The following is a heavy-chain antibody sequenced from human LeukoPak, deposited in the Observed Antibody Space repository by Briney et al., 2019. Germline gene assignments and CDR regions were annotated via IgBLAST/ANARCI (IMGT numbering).Heavy chain of an antibody. V-gene: IGHV4-34*01. D-gene: IGHD3-3*01. J-gene: IGHJ4*02. CDR2: INHSGST. Sequence: PETLSLTCAVYGGSFSGYYWSWIRQPPGKGLEWIGEINHSGSTNYNPSLKSRVTISVDTSKNQFSLKLSSVTAADTAVYYCARRRGGYDYFDYWGQGTLVTVSS. CDR3: ARRRGGYDYFDY. CDR1: GGSFSGYY.